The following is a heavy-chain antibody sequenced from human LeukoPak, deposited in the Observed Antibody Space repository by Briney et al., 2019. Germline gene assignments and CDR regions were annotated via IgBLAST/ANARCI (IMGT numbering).Heavy chain of an antibody. CDR3: AKDSDTMVRGAFDY. D-gene: IGHD3-10*01. CDR2: ISYDGSNK. V-gene: IGHV3-30*18. J-gene: IGHJ4*02. Sequence: GGSLRLSCAASGFTFSSYGMHWVRQAPGKGLEWVAVISYDGSNKYYADSVKGRFTISRDNSKNTLYLQMNSLRAEDTAVYYCAKDSDTMVRGAFDYWGQGTLVTVSS. CDR1: GFTFSSYG.